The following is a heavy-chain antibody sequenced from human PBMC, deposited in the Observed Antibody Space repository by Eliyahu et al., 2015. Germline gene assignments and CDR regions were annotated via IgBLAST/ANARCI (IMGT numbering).Heavy chain of an antibody. J-gene: IGHJ4*02. CDR3: SREGNSVTPDY. Sequence: EVQLVESGGDLVQPGRSLXLACSASGFKFADYCMXWFRQAPGKGLEWIGFTSPKKYGGAIQYAASVKARFTISRDDSQGIAYLQMNNLNTEDTGVYFCSREGNSVTPDYWGQGTLVTVSS. CDR2: TSPKKYGGAI. CDR1: GFKFADYC. V-gene: IGHV3-49*03. D-gene: IGHD4-17*01.